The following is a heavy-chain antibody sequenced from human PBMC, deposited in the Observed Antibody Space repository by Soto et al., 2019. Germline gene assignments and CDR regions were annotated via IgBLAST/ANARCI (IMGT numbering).Heavy chain of an antibody. V-gene: IGHV3-7*01. CDR3: ARVPSDSSSCYWFDP. CDR2: IKQYESEK. CDR1: GFTFSSYW. D-gene: IGHD6-13*01. J-gene: IGHJ5*02. Sequence: GGSLRLSCAASGFTFSSYWMSWVSQALGKGLEREANIKQYESEKYYVDSVKVRFTISRDIAKNSLYLQMNSLRAEDTAVYYCARVPSDSSSCYWFDPWGQGTLVTVSS.